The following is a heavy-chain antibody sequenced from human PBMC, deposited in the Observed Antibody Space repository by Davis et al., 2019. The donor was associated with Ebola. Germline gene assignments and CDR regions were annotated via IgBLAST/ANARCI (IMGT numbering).Heavy chain of an antibody. D-gene: IGHD2-15*01. J-gene: IGHJ4*02. V-gene: IGHV4-30-4*08. CDR2: IYYSGST. Sequence: PSETLSLTCTVSGGSISSGDYYWSWIRQPPGKGLEWIGYIYYSGSTYYNPSLKSRVTISVDTSKNQFSLKLSSVTAADTAVCYCARSPYCSGGSCYFDYWGQGTLVTVSS. CDR3: ARSPYCSGGSCYFDY. CDR1: GGSISSGDYY.